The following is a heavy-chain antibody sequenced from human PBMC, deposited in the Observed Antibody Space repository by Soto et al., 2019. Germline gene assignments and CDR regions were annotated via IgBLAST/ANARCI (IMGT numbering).Heavy chain of an antibody. V-gene: IGHV1-69*02. J-gene: IGHJ5*02. CDR2: IIPILGIA. Sequence: SVKVSCKASGGTFSSYTISWVRHAPGQGLEWMGRIIPILGIANYAQKFQGRVTITADKSTSTAYMELSSLRSEDTAVYYCARGYCSGGSCYSFDPWGQATLVPVSS. CDR1: GGTFSSYT. D-gene: IGHD2-15*01. CDR3: ARGYCSGGSCYSFDP.